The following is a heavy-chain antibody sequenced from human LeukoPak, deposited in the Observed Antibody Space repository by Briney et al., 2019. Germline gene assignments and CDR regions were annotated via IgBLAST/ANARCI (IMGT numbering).Heavy chain of an antibody. CDR1: GFTFSYYS. Sequence: GGSLRLSCAASGFTFSYYSMNWVRQAPGKGLEWISYSNTDGTISYADSVKGRFTISRDNAENSLYLQMNSLRAEDTAVYYCARGWYYGMDVWGQGTTITVSS. V-gene: IGHV3-48*01. CDR2: SNTDGTI. CDR3: ARGWYYGMDV. D-gene: IGHD5-24*01. J-gene: IGHJ6*02.